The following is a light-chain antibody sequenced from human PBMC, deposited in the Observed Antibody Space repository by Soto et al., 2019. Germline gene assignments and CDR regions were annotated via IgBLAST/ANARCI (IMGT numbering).Light chain of an antibody. J-gene: IGKJ4*01. V-gene: IGKV1-39*01. CDR3: QQTYSNPLT. Sequence: DIQMTQSPSSLSASLGDRVTITCRASQSISTYLNWYQQKPGKAPKVLIYATSSLHSGVPSRFSGSGSETEFTLTISSLQPEDFETYFCQQTYSNPLTFGGGTKVDIK. CDR1: QSISTY. CDR2: ATS.